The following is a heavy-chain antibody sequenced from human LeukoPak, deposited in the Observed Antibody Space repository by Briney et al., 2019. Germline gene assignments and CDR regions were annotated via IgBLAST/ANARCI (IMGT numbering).Heavy chain of an antibody. D-gene: IGHD6-13*01. CDR2: INPNSGAT. V-gene: IGHV1-2*02. J-gene: IGHJ5*02. CDR3: SSSHLRAGGGYYWFDP. Sequence: ASVKLSCTASGYTFTAFYMHWVRQAPGQGLEWMGWINPNSGATNYAQKFQGRVTMTRDTSISTAYKELSRLRSDDPAVYYCSSSHLRAGGGYYWFDPWGQGTLVTVSS. CDR1: GYTFTAFY.